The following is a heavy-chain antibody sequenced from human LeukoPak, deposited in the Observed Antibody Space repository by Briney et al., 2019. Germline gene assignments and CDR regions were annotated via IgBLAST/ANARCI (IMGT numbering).Heavy chain of an antibody. Sequence: PSETLSLTCTVSGGSISSSSYYWGWIRQPPGKGLEWIGSIYYSGSTYYNPSLKSRVTISVDTSKNQFSLKLSSVTAADTAVYYCAISSGWYIRYQYMDVWGKGTTVTVSS. D-gene: IGHD6-19*01. CDR1: GGSISSSSYY. CDR2: IYYSGST. CDR3: AISSGWYIRYQYMDV. J-gene: IGHJ6*03. V-gene: IGHV4-39*07.